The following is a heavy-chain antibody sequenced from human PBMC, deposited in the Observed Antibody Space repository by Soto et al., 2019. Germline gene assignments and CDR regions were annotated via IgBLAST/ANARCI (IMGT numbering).Heavy chain of an antibody. J-gene: IGHJ4*02. V-gene: IGHV4-30-4*01. Sequence: SETLSLTCTVSGGSISSGNYYWSWIRHPPGKGLEWIGFISYSGSTYYSLSLKSRVTISVDTSKNQFSLNLSFVTAADTAVYYCATMGTPAKGLYYFDFWGQGTLVTV. D-gene: IGHD5-18*01. CDR3: ATMGTPAKGLYYFDF. CDR1: GGSISSGNYY. CDR2: ISYSGST.